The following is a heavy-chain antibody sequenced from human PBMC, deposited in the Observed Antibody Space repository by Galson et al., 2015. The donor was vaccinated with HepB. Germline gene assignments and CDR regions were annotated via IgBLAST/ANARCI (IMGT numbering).Heavy chain of an antibody. CDR1: GYTFTGYY. J-gene: IGHJ4*02. Sequence: SVKVSCKASGYTFTGYYMHWVRPAPGQGLEWMGRINPNSGGTNYAQKFQGRVTMTRDTSISTAYMELSRLRSDDTAAYYCARDVSSSWQNFDYWGQGTLVTVSS. V-gene: IGHV1-2*06. CDR2: INPNSGGT. CDR3: ARDVSSSWQNFDY. D-gene: IGHD6-13*01.